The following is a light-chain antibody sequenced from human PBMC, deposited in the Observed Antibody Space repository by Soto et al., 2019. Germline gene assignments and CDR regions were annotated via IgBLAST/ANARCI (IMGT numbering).Light chain of an antibody. CDR3: RSYAGSDKYF. Sequence: QSALTQPPSASGSPGQSVTISCTGTSSDVGGYNYVSWYQQHPGKAPKLIIYEVRERPSGVPDRFSGSKSGNTASLTVSGLQAEDEADYYCRSYAGSDKYFFGTGTKLTVL. J-gene: IGLJ1*01. CDR2: EVR. V-gene: IGLV2-8*01. CDR1: SSDVGGYNY.